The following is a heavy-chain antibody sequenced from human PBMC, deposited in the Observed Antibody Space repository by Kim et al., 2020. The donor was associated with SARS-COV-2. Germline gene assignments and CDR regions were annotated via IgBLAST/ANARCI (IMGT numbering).Heavy chain of an antibody. Sequence: AQKLQGRVTITTDTSTSTAYMELRSLRSDDTAVYYCARGYCSGGSCYFDYWGQGTLVTVSS. CDR3: ARGYCSGGSCYFDY. D-gene: IGHD2-15*01. V-gene: IGHV1-18*01. J-gene: IGHJ4*02.